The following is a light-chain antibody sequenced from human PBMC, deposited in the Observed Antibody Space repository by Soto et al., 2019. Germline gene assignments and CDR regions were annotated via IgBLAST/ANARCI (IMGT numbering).Light chain of an antibody. Sequence: QSALTQPASVSGSPGQSITISCTGTSGDIGTYNLVSWYQQHPGRAPKLIIFEGNKRPSGVSNRFSASKSGNTASLAVSGLQAEDEADYHCCSYAGRSTVICGRGTKVTVL. J-gene: IGLJ2*01. CDR2: EGN. CDR1: SGDIGTYNL. V-gene: IGLV2-23*01. CDR3: CSYAGRSTVI.